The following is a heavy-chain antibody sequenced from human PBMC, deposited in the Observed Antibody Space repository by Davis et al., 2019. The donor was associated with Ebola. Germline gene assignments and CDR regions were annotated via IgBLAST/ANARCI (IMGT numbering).Heavy chain of an antibody. CDR3: AKDRSYDNNPLYYESEC. D-gene: IGHD2-8*01. V-gene: IGHV1-69*13. CDR2: IIPIFGTA. CDR1: GGTFSSYA. Sequence: SVKVSCKASGGTFSSYAISWVRQAPGQGLEWVGGIIPIFGTANYAQRFQGRVTITADESRTKAYMELSSLRSEDTAVYYCAKDRSYDNNPLYYESECWGQGTLVTVSS. J-gene: IGHJ4*02.